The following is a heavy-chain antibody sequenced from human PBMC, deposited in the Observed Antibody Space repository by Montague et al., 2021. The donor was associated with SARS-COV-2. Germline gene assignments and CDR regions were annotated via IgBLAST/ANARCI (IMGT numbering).Heavy chain of an antibody. CDR3: ARVRYSDGWTLDY. D-gene: IGHD6-19*01. Sequence: SETLSLTCTVSSGSISNYYWSWIRQPPGKGLEWIGYVYSSGSTNYNPSLEDRVTMSVDTSKNQFSLKLISVTAADTAVYYCARVRYSDGWTLDYWGQGTLVTVSS. CDR2: VYSSGST. CDR1: SGSISNYY. V-gene: IGHV4-59*13. J-gene: IGHJ4*02.